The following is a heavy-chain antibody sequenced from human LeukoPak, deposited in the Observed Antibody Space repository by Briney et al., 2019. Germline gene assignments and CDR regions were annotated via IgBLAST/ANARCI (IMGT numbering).Heavy chain of an antibody. J-gene: IGHJ4*02. D-gene: IGHD6-19*01. CDR2: IHGDGSAT. V-gene: IGHV3-23*01. Sequence: PGGSLRLSCGASGFPFSHFAMTWVRQTPGRGLEWVSTIHGDGSATHYADSVKGRFVISRDNSKNTLYLQMSSLRAEDSAVYYCAKDPEYSSGWYLDYWGQGTLVTVSS. CDR1: GFPFSHFA. CDR3: AKDPEYSSGWYLDY.